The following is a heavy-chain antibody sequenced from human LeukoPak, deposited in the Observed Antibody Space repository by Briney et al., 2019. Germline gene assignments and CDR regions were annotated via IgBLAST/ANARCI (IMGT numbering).Heavy chain of an antibody. Sequence: SVKVSCKASGGTFSSYAISWVRQAPGQGVEWMGGLIPIFGTAHYAQQFQGRVTITAHESTSTAYMELSSLRSEDTAVYYCAYRSGSSSWNWFDPWGQGTLVTVSS. V-gene: IGHV1-69*13. CDR2: LIPIFGTA. D-gene: IGHD6-13*01. CDR3: AYRSGSSSWNWFDP. J-gene: IGHJ5*02. CDR1: GGTFSSYA.